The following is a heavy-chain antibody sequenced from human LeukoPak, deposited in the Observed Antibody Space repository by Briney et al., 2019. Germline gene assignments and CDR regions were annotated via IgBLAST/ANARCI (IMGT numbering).Heavy chain of an antibody. CDR2: INPNSGGT. D-gene: IGHD6-13*01. J-gene: IGHJ6*01. CDR1: GYTFTGYY. V-gene: IGHV1-2*02. CDR3: ARAKGSSWYGGENYYYGMDV. Sequence: GASVKVSCKASGYTFTGYYMHWVRQAPGQGLEWMGWINPNSGGTNYAQKFQGRVTMTRDTSTSTAYMELSRLRSDDTAVYYCARAKGSSWYGGENYYYGMDVWGQGTTVTVSS.